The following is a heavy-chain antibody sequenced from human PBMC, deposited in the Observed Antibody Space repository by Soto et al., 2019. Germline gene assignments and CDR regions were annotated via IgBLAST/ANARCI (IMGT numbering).Heavy chain of an antibody. J-gene: IGHJ6*02. D-gene: IGHD3-10*01. CDR1: GGSFSGYY. V-gene: IGHV4-34*01. Sequence: TETLSLTCAVYGGSFSGYYWSWIRQPPGKGLEWIGEINHSGSTNYNPSLKSRVTISVDTSKNQFSLKLSSVTAADTAVYYCARGRYYYGSGSYSDYYYYYGMDVWGQGTTVT. CDR3: ARGRYYYGSGSYSDYYYYYGMDV. CDR2: INHSGST.